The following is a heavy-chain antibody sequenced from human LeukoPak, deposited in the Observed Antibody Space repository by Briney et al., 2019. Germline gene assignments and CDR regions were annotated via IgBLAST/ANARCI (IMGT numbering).Heavy chain of an antibody. D-gene: IGHD3-10*01. Sequence: SETLSLTCAVYGGSFSNYYWSWIRQSPGKGLEWIGEINHSGSTYYNPSLKSRVTMSVDTSKNQFSLKLSSVTAADTAVYYCARTRYYYNSRSYGAPYYFDYWGQGTLVTVSS. J-gene: IGHJ4*02. CDR2: INHSGST. V-gene: IGHV4-34*01. CDR3: ARTRYYYNSRSYGAPYYFDY. CDR1: GGSFSNYY.